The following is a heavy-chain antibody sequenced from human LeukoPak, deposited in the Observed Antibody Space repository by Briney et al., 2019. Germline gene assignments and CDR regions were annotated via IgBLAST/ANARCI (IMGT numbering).Heavy chain of an antibody. CDR2: INPNSGGT. D-gene: IGHD5-12*01. CDR1: GYTFTGYY. CDR3: ARVGRGSGYDSIISDY. J-gene: IGHJ4*02. Sequence: ASVKVSCKASGYTFTGYYMHWVRQAPGQGLEWMGWINPNSGGTNYAQKLQGRVTMTTDTSTSTAYMELRSLRSDDTAVYYCARVGRGSGYDSIISDYWGQGTLVTVSS. V-gene: IGHV1-2*02.